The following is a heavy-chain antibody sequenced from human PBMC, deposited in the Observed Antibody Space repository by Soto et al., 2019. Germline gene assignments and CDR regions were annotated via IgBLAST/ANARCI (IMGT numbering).Heavy chain of an antibody. Sequence: GGSLRLSCAASGFTFSSYGMHWVRQAPGKGLEWVAVIGYDGSNKYYADSVKGRFTISRDNSKNTLYLQMNRLRAEDTAVYSCARDPDLTGYPSYYGMDVWGQGTTVTVSS. V-gene: IGHV3-33*01. D-gene: IGHD3-9*01. CDR3: ARDPDLTGYPSYYGMDV. J-gene: IGHJ6*02. CDR1: GFTFSSYG. CDR2: IGYDGSNK.